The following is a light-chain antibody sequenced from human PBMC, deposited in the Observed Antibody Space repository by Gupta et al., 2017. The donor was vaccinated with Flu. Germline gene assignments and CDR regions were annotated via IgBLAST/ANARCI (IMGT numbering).Light chain of an antibody. CDR1: QSINVW. J-gene: IGKJ1*01. CDR2: KAS. CDR3: QQYNTSPWT. Sequence: DIQMTQSPSTLSASVGDRVTITCRASQSINVWLAWYQQKPGKAPKLLIYKASSLESGVPSRFSGSGSGTEFTLTISSLQPDDFATYYCQQYNTSPWTFGQGTKVEIK. V-gene: IGKV1-5*03.